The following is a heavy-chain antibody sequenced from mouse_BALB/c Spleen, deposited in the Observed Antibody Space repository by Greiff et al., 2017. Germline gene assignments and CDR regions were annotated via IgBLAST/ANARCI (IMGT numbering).Heavy chain of an antibody. V-gene: IGHV1-9*01. J-gene: IGHJ2*01. Sequence: VQLQQSGAELMKPGASVKISCKATGYTFSSYWIEWVKQRPGHGLEWIGEILPGSGSTNYTEKFKGRATFTADTSSNTAYMQLSSLTSEDSAVDYCASQRNDVPAYWGQGTTLTVSS. CDR2: ILPGSGST. D-gene: IGHD2-14*01. CDR1: GYTFSSYW. CDR3: ASQRNDVPAY.